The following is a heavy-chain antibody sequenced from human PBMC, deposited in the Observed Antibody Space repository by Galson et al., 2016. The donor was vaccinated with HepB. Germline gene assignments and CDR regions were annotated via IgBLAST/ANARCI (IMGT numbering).Heavy chain of an antibody. D-gene: IGHD1-14*01. CDR3: ARRDHDGLDV. V-gene: IGHV5-51*01. CDR2: ILPGNSDT. CDR1: GYYFTAYW. J-gene: IGHJ3*01. Sequence: QSGAEVKKPGGSLKISCKVSGYYFTAYWIGWVRQMPGKGLEWMGMILPGNSDTRYSPSFQGQLTLSVDKSTTTAYLQWSSLKASDTAMYYCARRDHDGLDVWGQGTMVTVSS.